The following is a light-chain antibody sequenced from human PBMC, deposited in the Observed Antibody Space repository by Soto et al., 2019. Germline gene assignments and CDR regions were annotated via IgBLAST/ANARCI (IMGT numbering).Light chain of an antibody. J-gene: IGKJ4*01. Sequence: DIVMTQSPHSLAVSLGESATIDCKSSQSLMYNLNDKTYLAWYQKKPVQPPKLRIYWASTRQSGVPDRFSGRGSGKDFTLTIRSLQAEDVEVYYCQQDHASPLTFGGGTKVEIK. V-gene: IGKV4-1*01. CDR2: WAS. CDR1: QSLMYNLNDKTY. CDR3: QQDHASPLT.